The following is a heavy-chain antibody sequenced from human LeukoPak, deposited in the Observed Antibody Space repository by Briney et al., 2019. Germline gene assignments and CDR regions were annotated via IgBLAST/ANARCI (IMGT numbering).Heavy chain of an antibody. V-gene: IGHV4-34*01. Sequence: TLSLNCAVFGGSFSGYYWGWIRPPPGKGLGWIGEIDHSGSTDYNPSLKSRVTLSVDTSKNQFSLKLSSVTAADTAVYYCARGRSGSYYNPFDYWGQGTLVTVSS. CDR1: GGSFSGYY. CDR2: IDHSGST. J-gene: IGHJ4*02. CDR3: ARGRSGSYYNPFDY. D-gene: IGHD3-10*01.